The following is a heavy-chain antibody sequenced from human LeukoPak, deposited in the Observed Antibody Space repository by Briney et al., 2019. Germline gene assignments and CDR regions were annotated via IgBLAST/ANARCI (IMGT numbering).Heavy chain of an antibody. CDR2: ISYDGSNK. V-gene: IGHV3-30-3*01. D-gene: IGHD3-10*01. J-gene: IGHJ4*02. CDR1: GFTFSSYA. CDR3: AKGGTYYYGSGSPNPLYY. Sequence: GGSLRLSCAASGFTFSSYAMHWVRQAPGKGLEWVAVISYDGSNKYYADSVKGRFTISRDNSKNTLYLQTNSLRAEDTAVYYCAKGGTYYYGSGSPNPLYYWGQGTLVTVSS.